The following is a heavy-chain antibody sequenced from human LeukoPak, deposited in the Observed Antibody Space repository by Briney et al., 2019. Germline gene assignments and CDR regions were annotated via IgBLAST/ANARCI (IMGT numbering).Heavy chain of an antibody. J-gene: IGHJ6*04. D-gene: IGHD2-15*01. CDR2: ILYDGSKK. CDR1: GFTFSSYG. Sequence: GGSLRLSCAASGFTFSSYGMHWVRQAPGKGLEWVAVILYDGSKKNYADSVKGRFTISRDNSKNTLYLQMNSLRAEDTAVYYCARDMCSGGSCYVYYYYGMDVWGKGTTVTVSS. CDR3: ARDMCSGGSCYVYYYYGMDV. V-gene: IGHV3-33*01.